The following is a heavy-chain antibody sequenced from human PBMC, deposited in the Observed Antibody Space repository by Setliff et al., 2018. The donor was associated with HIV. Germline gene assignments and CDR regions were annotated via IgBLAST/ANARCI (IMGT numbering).Heavy chain of an antibody. J-gene: IGHJ4*02. CDR3: ARDPHYFDTSGYYSYFYFDF. V-gene: IGHV4-39*07. D-gene: IGHD3-22*01. Sequence: SETLSLTCTVSGGSISSNNDHWGWIRQPPGEGLEWIGSISHSGNTYHNPSLQSRVTISLDMSKSQFSLKLRSMSAADTAVYYCARDPHYFDTSGYYSYFYFDFWGQGMLVTVSS. CDR2: ISHSGNT. CDR1: GGSISSNNDH.